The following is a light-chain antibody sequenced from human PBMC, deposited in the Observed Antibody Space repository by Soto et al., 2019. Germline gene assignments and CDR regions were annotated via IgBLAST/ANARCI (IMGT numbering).Light chain of an antibody. V-gene: IGKV1-39*01. CDR1: QSISSY. CDR3: QQSYSTPVWT. CDR2: AAS. J-gene: IGKJ1*01. Sequence: DIQMTQSPSSLSASVGDRVTITCRASQSISSYLNWYQQKPGKAPKLLIYAASSLQSGVPSRFSGSGSGTDFILTISSLQPEDFATYYCQQSYSTPVWTFGQGTKVEIK.